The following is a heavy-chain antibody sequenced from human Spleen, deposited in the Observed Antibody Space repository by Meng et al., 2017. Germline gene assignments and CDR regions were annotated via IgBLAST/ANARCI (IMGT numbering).Heavy chain of an antibody. CDR2: IHFSGST. CDR1: GGSFSGYD. Sequence: QVQLQQWGAGRWKPSETLSLPCAVYGGSFSGYDWSWIRQPPGKGLEWIGYIHFSGSTYYNPSLNSRITISVDMSRNQFSLRLTSVTSADMAVYYCARVNSDCGGVMCYKGWFDPWGQGTLVTVSS. D-gene: IGHD2-21*01. J-gene: IGHJ5*02. V-gene: IGHV4-34*01. CDR3: ARVNSDCGGVMCYKGWFDP.